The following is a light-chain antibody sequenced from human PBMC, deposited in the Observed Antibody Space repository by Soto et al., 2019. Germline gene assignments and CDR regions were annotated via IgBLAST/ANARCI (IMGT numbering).Light chain of an antibody. CDR1: QSVSSY. J-gene: IGKJ4*01. CDR3: QHRSNWLA. V-gene: IGKV3-11*01. Sequence: EIVLTQSPGTLSLSPGERATFYCRAGQSVSSYLAWYQQKPGQAPRLLIYDASNRATGIPARFSGSGSGTDFTLTITSLEPEDFAVYYCQHRSNWLAFGGGTKVDIK. CDR2: DAS.